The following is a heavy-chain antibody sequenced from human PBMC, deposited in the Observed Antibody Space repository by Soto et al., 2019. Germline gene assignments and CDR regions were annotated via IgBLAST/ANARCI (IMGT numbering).Heavy chain of an antibody. CDR3: AKDVIRGIRYFDY. CDR1: GFTFRNFG. V-gene: IGHV3-30*18. CDR2: ISYDGSNK. Sequence: QVQLVKSGGTVVQPGRSLRLSCVVSGFTFRNFGMHWVRQAPGRGLEWVAFISYDGSNKYFADSVKGRFTISRDNSKSTLYLQMNSLTTEDTAVYYCAKDVIRGIRYFDYWGQGTLVTVSS. D-gene: IGHD3-10*01. J-gene: IGHJ4*02.